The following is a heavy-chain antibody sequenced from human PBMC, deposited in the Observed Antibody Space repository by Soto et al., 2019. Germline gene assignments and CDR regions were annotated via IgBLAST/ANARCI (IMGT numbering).Heavy chain of an antibody. CDR2: INPNGGST. D-gene: IGHD2-8*02. J-gene: IGHJ4*02. CDR1: GYTFTNYH. V-gene: IGHV1-46*01. Sequence: QVQLVQSGAEVQKPGASLKVSCKASGYTFTNYHMHWVRQAPGQGLEWMGIINPNGGSTSYAQKFRGRVTRTRDTSTSTVYMELSGLRSDDTAVYYFAREAIVLGAASAKFDYWGQGTPVTVSS. CDR3: AREAIVLGAASAKFDY.